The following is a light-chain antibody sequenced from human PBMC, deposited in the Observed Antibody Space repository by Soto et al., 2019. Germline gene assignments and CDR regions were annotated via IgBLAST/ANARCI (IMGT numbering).Light chain of an antibody. CDR2: GAS. V-gene: IGKV3-20*01. J-gene: IGKJ1*01. Sequence: LTQSRGTLSLSPGEGSTLTCRASQSISSNFLAWYQQNSGQAPRTXIYGASSRATGIPDRFSGSEYGTAFNLTISRLQPDDFATYYCQQYHTYSWTFGQGTKVDIK. CDR1: QSISSNF. CDR3: QQYHTYSWT.